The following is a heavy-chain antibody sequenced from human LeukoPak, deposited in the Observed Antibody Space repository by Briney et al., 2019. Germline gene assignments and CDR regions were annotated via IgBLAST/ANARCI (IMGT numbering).Heavy chain of an antibody. J-gene: IGHJ3*02. CDR2: IHGSGST. CDR1: GGSIRSYF. Sequence: SETLSLTCTVSGGSIRSYFWSWIRQPAGKGLEWIGRIHGSGSTNYNPSLKSRVTISVGTSKNQFSLKLSSVTAADTAVYYCARSITIFGVVDGEHDAFDIWGQGTMVTVSS. V-gene: IGHV4-4*07. CDR3: ARSITIFGVVDGEHDAFDI. D-gene: IGHD3-3*01.